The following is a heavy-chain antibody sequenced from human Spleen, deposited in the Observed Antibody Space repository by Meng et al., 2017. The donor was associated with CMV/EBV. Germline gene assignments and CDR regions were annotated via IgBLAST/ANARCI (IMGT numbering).Heavy chain of an antibody. J-gene: IGHJ6*02. D-gene: IGHD3-10*01. V-gene: IGHV3-9*01. CDR2: ISWNSGSI. Sequence: SLKISCAASGFTFDDYAMHWVRQAPGKGLEWVSGISWNSGSIGYADSVKGRFTISRDNAKNSLYLQMNSLRAEDTALYYCAKDTWVRGVLHQQYYYGMDVWGQGTTVTVSS. CDR1: GFTFDDYA. CDR3: AKDTWVRGVLHQQYYYGMDV.